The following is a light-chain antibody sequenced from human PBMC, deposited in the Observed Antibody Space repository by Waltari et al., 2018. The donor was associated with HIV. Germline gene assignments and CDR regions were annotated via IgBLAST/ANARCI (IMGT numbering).Light chain of an antibody. J-gene: IGLJ1*01. V-gene: IGLV2-23*02. CDR3: CSYAGDSNYV. Sequence: SALTPPASLSGSLGPSIPIPCRGRSSALVLYHLVTWYQVSPGKAPKLIIHEVNKRPSGVSDRFSGSKSGKTASLTISGLQTEDEADYYCCSYAGDSNYVFGTGTKVTVL. CDR2: EVN. CDR1: SSALVLYHL.